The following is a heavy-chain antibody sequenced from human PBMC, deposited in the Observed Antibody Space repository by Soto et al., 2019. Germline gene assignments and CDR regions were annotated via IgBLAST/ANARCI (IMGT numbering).Heavy chain of an antibody. V-gene: IGHV3-33*01. CDR2: IWYDGSNK. CDR1: GFTFSSYG. Sequence: QVQLVESGGGVVQPGRSLRLSCAASGFTFSSYGMHWVRQAPGKGLEWVAVIWYDGSNKYYADSVKGRFTISRDNSKNTLYVQMNSLRAEDTAVYYCARDGHGADYYCYGMDVWGQGTTVTVSS. D-gene: IGHD3-10*01. CDR3: ARDGHGADYYCYGMDV. J-gene: IGHJ6*02.